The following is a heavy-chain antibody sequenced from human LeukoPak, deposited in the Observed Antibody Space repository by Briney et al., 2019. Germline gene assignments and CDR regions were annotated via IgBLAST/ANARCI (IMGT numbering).Heavy chain of an antibody. CDR3: ARVRYCSGGSCPLPDY. CDR1: GYTFTSYA. Sequence: ASVTVSCKASGYTFTSYAMHLVRQAPGQRLEWIGVINAGNGNTKYSQKFQGRVTITRDTSASTAYMELSSLRSKDTAVYYCARVRYCSGGSCPLPDYWGQGTLVTVSS. D-gene: IGHD2-15*01. J-gene: IGHJ4*02. CDR2: INAGNGNT. V-gene: IGHV1-3*01.